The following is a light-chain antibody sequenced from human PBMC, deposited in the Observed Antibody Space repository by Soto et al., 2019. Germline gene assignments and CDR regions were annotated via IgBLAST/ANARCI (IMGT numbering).Light chain of an antibody. CDR1: QSVSSSY. V-gene: IGKV3-20*01. CDR3: QQYGSSPRT. Sequence: EIVLTQSPGTLSLSPGERATLSCRASQSVSSSYLAWYQQKPGQAPRLLIYGASSRATGNPDRFSGSGSGTDFTLTISRLEPEDFAVYYCQQYGSSPRTFGQGTKV. J-gene: IGKJ1*01. CDR2: GAS.